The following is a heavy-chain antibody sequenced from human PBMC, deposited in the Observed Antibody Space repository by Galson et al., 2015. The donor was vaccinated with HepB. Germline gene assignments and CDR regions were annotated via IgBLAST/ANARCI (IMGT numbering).Heavy chain of an antibody. CDR2: ISGSGGST. Sequence: SLRLSCAASGFTFSSYAMSWVRQAPGKGLEWVSAISGSGGSTYYADSVKGRFTISRDNSKNTLYLQMNSLRAEDTAVYYCAKDINRMGSSWPFDYWGQGTLVTVSS. CDR1: GFTFSSYA. J-gene: IGHJ4*02. V-gene: IGHV3-23*01. CDR3: AKDINRMGSSWPFDY. D-gene: IGHD6-13*01.